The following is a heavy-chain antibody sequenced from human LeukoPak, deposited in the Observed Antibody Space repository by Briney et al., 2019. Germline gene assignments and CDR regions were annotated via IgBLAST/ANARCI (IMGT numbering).Heavy chain of an antibody. CDR3: ARGSRIFGVLVPYYFDY. D-gene: IGHD3-3*01. CDR1: GGSINNALYY. Sequence: SETLSLTCTVSGGSINNALYYWAWIRQTPEQQLEWMGSVSHDGITNYSPSLKSRVTISVDTSKNQFSLKLSSVTAADTAVYYCARGSRIFGVLVPYYFDYWGQGTLVTVSS. V-gene: IGHV4-61*05. J-gene: IGHJ4*02. CDR2: VSHDGIT.